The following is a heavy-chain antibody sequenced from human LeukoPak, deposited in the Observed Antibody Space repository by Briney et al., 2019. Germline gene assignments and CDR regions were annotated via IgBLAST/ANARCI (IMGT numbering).Heavy chain of an antibody. CDR2: INHSGST. D-gene: IGHD2-2*02. Sequence: PSETLSLTCAVYGGSFSGYYWSWIRQPPGKGLEWIGEINHSGSTNYNPSLKSRVTISVDTSKNQFSLKLSSVTAADTAVYYCARGTRYCSSTSCYSPWFDPWGQGTLVTVSS. CDR1: GGSFSGYY. V-gene: IGHV4-34*01. CDR3: ARGTRYCSSTSCYSPWFDP. J-gene: IGHJ5*02.